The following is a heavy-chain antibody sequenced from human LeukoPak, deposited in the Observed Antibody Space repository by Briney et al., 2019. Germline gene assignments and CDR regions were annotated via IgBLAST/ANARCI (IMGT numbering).Heavy chain of an antibody. V-gene: IGHV1-69*04. D-gene: IGHD6-13*01. CDR1: GGTFSSYV. Sequence: ASVKVSCKASGGTFSSYVISWVRQAPGQGLEWMGRIIPIFGIANYAQKFQGRVTITADKSTSTAYMELSSLRSEDTAVYYCASLYSSTAGGPNWFDPWGQGTLVTVSS. CDR3: ASLYSSTAGGPNWFDP. CDR2: IIPIFGIA. J-gene: IGHJ5*02.